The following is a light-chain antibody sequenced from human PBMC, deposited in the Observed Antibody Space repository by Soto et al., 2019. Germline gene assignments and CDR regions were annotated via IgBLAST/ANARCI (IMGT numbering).Light chain of an antibody. CDR1: SSNIGSNT. J-gene: IGLJ2*01. CDR3: AAWDASLKGPV. V-gene: IGLV1-44*01. CDR2: NYN. Sequence: QSVLTQPPSASGTPGQTVTISCSGSSSNIGSNTVSWYQQLPGTAPKLLIYNYNQRPSGVPDRFSGSKSGTSASLAISGLQSEDEADYYCAAWDASLKGPVFGGGTKVTVL.